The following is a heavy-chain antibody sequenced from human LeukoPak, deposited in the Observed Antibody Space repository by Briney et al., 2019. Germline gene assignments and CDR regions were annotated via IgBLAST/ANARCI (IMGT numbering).Heavy chain of an antibody. V-gene: IGHV4-39*01. Sequence: SETVSLTCTVSGGSIGSSSYYWGWIRQPPGKGLEWIGTIYYSGSTYYNPSLKSRVPISVDTPKNQFSLKLSSVTAVYTAVYYCARHSSIRSPFVYWGQGTRVTVSS. CDR3: ARHSSIRSPFVY. J-gene: IGHJ4*02. CDR2: IYYSGST. D-gene: IGHD6-19*01. CDR1: GGSIGSSSYY.